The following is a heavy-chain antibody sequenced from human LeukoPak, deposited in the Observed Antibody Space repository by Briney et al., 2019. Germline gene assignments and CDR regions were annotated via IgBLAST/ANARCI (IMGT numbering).Heavy chain of an antibody. CDR2: MSYDGSKK. J-gene: IGHJ3*02. CDR3: ARAGTANDGFDM. V-gene: IGHV3-30*04. CDR1: GFTFRGYA. Sequence: GGSLRLSCAASGFTFRGYAMHWVRQAPGKGLEWVAVMSYDGSKKYYADSVTGRFTVSRDNSNNTLYLQVNSLSTEDTAVYYCARAGTANDGFDMWGQGTMVTVSS. D-gene: IGHD2-21*02.